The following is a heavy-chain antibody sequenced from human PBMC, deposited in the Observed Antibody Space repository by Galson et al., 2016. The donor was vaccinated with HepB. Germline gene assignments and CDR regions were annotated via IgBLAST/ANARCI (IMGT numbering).Heavy chain of an antibody. D-gene: IGHD6-19*01. CDR1: GFTFSSYT. Sequence: SLRLSCAASGFTFSSYTMNWVRQAPGKGLEWVSYISSSSSTIYYADSVKGRFTISRDNAKNSLYLQMNSLRDEDTAVYYCARTQFSSGYWYFDLWGHGTLVTVSS. CDR3: ARTQFSSGYWYFDL. CDR2: ISSSSSTI. V-gene: IGHV3-48*02. J-gene: IGHJ2*01.